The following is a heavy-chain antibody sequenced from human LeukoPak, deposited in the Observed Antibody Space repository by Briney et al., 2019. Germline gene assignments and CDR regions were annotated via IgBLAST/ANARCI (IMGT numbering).Heavy chain of an antibody. CDR2: IPSDGSNK. Sequence: GGSLRLSCAASGFTFRSYGMHWVRQAPGKGLEWVTFIPSDGSNKYYADSVKGRFTISRGNSKNTLYLQMNSLRGEDTAVYYCAKDPVAGAKGGGADFDYWGQGTLVTVSS. CDR3: AKDPVAGAKGGGADFDY. D-gene: IGHD6-19*01. CDR1: GFTFRSYG. V-gene: IGHV3-30*02. J-gene: IGHJ4*02.